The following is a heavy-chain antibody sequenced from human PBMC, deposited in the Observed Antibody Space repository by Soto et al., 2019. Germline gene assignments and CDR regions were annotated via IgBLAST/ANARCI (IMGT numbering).Heavy chain of an antibody. CDR1: GYTFTSYY. CDR2: INPSGGST. D-gene: IGHD2-2*02. Sequence: QVQLVQSGAEVKKPGASVKVSCKASGYTFTSYYMHWVRQAPGQGLEWMGIINPSGGSTSYAQKFQGRVPMTRDTSTSTVYMELSSLRSEDTAVYYCARMPLPRHQAILYYFDYWGQGTLVTVSS. J-gene: IGHJ4*02. CDR3: ARMPLPRHQAILYYFDY. V-gene: IGHV1-46*03.